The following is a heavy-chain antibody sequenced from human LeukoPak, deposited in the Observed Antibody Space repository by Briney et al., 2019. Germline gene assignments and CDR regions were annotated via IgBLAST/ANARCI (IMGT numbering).Heavy chain of an antibody. V-gene: IGHV1-2*02. CDR1: GYTFTGYY. J-gene: IGHJ5*02. Sequence: ASVKVSCKASGYTFTGYYMHWVRQAPGQGLEWMGWINPNSGGTNYAQKFQGRVTMTRDTSISTAYMELSRLRSDDTAVYYCARDYDILTGYYWFDPWGQGTLVTVSS. D-gene: IGHD3-9*01. CDR2: INPNSGGT. CDR3: ARDYDILTGYYWFDP.